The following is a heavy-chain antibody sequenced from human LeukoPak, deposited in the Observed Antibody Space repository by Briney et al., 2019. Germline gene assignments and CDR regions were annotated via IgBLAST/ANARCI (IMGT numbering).Heavy chain of an antibody. CDR1: GGSFINYA. D-gene: IGHD2-21*01. V-gene: IGHV1-69*13. Sequence: VKVSCKASGGSFINYAISWVRQAPGQGLEWMGVIIPLFGSPTYAQEFQGRVTITPDESTTTSVIEQSNLTSDETAGLYLGRGERHIPIYYWGRGTLVTVSS. CDR2: IIPLFGSP. J-gene: IGHJ4*02. CDR3: GRGERHIPIYY.